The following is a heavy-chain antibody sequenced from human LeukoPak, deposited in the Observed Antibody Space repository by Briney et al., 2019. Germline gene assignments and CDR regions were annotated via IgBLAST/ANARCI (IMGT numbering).Heavy chain of an antibody. CDR3: ARGSSPVLRYFDWLPPTDL. J-gene: IGHJ2*01. CDR1: GFTFSSYA. D-gene: IGHD3-9*01. V-gene: IGHV3-64*01. CDR2: ISSNGGST. Sequence: GGSLRLSCAASGFTFSSYAMHWVRQAPGKGLEYVSAISSNGGSTYYANSVKGRFTISRDNSKNTLYLQMGSLRAEDMAVYYCARGSSPVLRYFDWLPPTDLWGRGTLVTVSS.